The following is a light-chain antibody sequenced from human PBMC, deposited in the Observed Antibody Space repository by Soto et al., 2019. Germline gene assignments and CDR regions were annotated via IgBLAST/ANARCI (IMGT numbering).Light chain of an antibody. CDR1: SSDVGGYNF. J-gene: IGLJ2*01. V-gene: IGLV2-11*01. Sequence: QSVLTQPRSVSGSPGQSVTISCTGTSSDVGGYNFVSWYQQHPGKAPKLMIYDVSQRPSGVPDRFSASKSGNTASLTISGLQDEDEADYYCCSYAGSDTLFGRGTKLTVL. CDR3: CSYAGSDTL. CDR2: DVS.